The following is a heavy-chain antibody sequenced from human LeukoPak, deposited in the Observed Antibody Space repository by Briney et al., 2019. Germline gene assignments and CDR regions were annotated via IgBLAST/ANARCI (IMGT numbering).Heavy chain of an antibody. V-gene: IGHV4-59*11. Sequence: SETLSLTCAVSDESFSSHYWTWIRQPPGKGLKWIGYISYIGSTNYNPSLKSRVTISIDTSKNQFSLRLSSVTAADTAVYYCARDLVTVTKGFDIWGQGTMVSVSS. D-gene: IGHD4-17*01. J-gene: IGHJ3*02. CDR1: DESFSSHY. CDR3: ARDLVTVTKGFDI. CDR2: ISYIGST.